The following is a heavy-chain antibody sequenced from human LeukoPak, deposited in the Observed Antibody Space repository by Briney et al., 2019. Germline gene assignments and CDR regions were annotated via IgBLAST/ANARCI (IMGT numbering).Heavy chain of an antibody. D-gene: IGHD3-10*01. J-gene: IGHJ6*03. CDR1: GYTFTSYY. Sequence: VASVKVSCKASGYTFTSYYMHWVRQAPGQGLEWMGIINPSGGSTSYAQKFQGRVTMTRDMSTSTVYMELSSLRSDDTAVYYCARSQPWRGYYYYMDVWGKGTTVTISS. CDR3: ARSQPWRGYYYYMDV. CDR2: INPSGGST. V-gene: IGHV1-46*01.